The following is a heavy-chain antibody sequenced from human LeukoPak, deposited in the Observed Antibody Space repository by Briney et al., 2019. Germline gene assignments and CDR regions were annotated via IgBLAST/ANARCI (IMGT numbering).Heavy chain of an antibody. CDR3: ARGPNCSSTSCYLSEPDY. CDR2: INHSGST. Sequence: SETLSLTCAVYGGSFSGYYWSWIRQPPGKGLEWIGEINHSGSTNYNPSLKSRVTISVDTSRNQFSLKLSSVTAADTAVYYCARGPNCSSTSCYLSEPDYWGQGTLVTVSS. CDR1: GGSFSGYY. V-gene: IGHV4-34*01. D-gene: IGHD2-2*01. J-gene: IGHJ4*02.